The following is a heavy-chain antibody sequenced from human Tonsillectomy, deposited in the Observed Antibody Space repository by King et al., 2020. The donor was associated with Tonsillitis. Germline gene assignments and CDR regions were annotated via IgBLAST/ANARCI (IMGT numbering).Heavy chain of an antibody. V-gene: IGHV3-23*04. J-gene: IGHJ1*01. CDR3: AKVRGDYAVLGSFDH. CDR1: GFTFSIYA. CDR2: ISNTGGGI. D-gene: IGHD4-17*01. Sequence: VQLVESGGGLVQPGGSLRLSCVASGFTFSIYAMTWVRQAPGKGLEWVSGISNTGGGIYYADSVKGRFTISRDNSKNTLYLRMNSLRADDTAVYYCAKVRGDYAVLGSFDHWGQGTLVTVSS.